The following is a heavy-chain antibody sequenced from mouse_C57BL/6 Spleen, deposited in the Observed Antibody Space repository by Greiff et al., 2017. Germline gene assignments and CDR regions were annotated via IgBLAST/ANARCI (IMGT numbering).Heavy chain of an antibody. CDR3: ARLGQLRLRDY. CDR1: GYTFTSYW. Sequence: QFQLQQPGAELVRPGTSVKLSCKASGYTFTSYWMHWVKQRPGQGLEWIGVIDPSDSSTNYNQKFKGKATLTVDTSSSTAYMQLSSLTAEDSAVYYCARLGQLRLRDYWGQGTTLTVSS. D-gene: IGHD3-2*02. CDR2: IDPSDSST. J-gene: IGHJ2*01. V-gene: IGHV1-59*01.